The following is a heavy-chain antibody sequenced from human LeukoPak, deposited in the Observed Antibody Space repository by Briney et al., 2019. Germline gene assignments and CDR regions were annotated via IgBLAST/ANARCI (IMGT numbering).Heavy chain of an antibody. CDR1: GFTFSSYA. CDR2: ISSNGGST. V-gene: IGHV3-64D*06. CDR3: ATVHRDYVWGSYRYGDDYFDY. J-gene: IGHJ4*02. Sequence: GGSLRLSCSASGFTFSSYAMHWVRQAPGKGLEYVSAISSNGGSTYYADSVKGRFTISRDNSKNTLYLQMSSLRAEDTAVYYCATVHRDYVWGSYRYGDDYFDYWGQGTLVTVSS. D-gene: IGHD3-16*02.